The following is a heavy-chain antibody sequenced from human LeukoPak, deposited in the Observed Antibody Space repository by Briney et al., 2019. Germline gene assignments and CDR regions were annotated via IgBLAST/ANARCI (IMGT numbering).Heavy chain of an antibody. CDR2: FDPEDGET. CDR3: ATAGVGDYYYYYGMDV. J-gene: IGHJ6*02. Sequence: ASVKVSCKVSGYTLTELSMHWVRQAPGKGLEWLGGFDPEDGETIYAQKFQGRVTMTEDTSTDIAYMELRSLRSEDTAVYYCATAGVGDYYYYYGMDVWGQGTTVTVSS. D-gene: IGHD3-10*01. CDR1: GYTLTELS. V-gene: IGHV1-24*01.